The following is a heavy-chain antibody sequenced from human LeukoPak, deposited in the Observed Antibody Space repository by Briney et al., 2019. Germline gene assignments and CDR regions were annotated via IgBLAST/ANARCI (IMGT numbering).Heavy chain of an antibody. CDR1: GGSISSYY. CDR2: IYYSGST. J-gene: IGHJ5*02. V-gene: IGHV4-59*01. Sequence: SETLSLTCTVSGGSISSYYWSWIRQPPGKGLEWIGYIYYSGSTNYNPSLKSRVTISVDTSKNQFSLKLSSVTAADTAVYYCAREVVYSSSWYWGGWFDPWGQGTLVTVSS. D-gene: IGHD6-13*01. CDR3: AREVVYSSSWYWGGWFDP.